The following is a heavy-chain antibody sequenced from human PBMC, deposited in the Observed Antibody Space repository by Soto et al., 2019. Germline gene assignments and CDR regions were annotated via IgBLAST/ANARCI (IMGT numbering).Heavy chain of an antibody. CDR1: GATFATYP. CDR2: IIPILGIA. D-gene: IGHD4-17*01. CDR3: ASNYGGNSD. V-gene: IGHV1-69*02. Sequence: QVQLVQSGAEVKKPGSSWRFSCRAPGATFATYPFSWVRQAPGQGLEWMGRIIPILGIANYAQKFQGRVTITADKSTSTAYMELSSLRSEDTAVYYCASNYGGNSDWGQGTLVTVSS. J-gene: IGHJ4*02.